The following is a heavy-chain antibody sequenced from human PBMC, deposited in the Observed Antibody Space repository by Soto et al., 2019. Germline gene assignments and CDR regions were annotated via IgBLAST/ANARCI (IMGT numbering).Heavy chain of an antibody. CDR1: GFTVSSNY. D-gene: IGHD3-16*01. Sequence: GGSLRLSCAASGFTVSSNYMSWVRQAPGKGLEWVSVIYSGGSTYYADSVKGRFTISRDNSKNTLYLQMNSLRAEDTAVYYRARVRNGYYFDYWGQGTLVTVSS. CDR3: ARVRNGYYFDY. CDR2: IYSGGST. J-gene: IGHJ4*02. V-gene: IGHV3-53*01.